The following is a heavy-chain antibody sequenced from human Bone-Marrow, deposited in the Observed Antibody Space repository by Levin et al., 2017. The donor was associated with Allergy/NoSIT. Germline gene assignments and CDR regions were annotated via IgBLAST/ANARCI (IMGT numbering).Heavy chain of an antibody. V-gene: IGHV4-39*01. Sequence: GSLRLSCTVSGGSISSSSYYWGWIRQPPGKGLEWIGSIYYSGSTYYNPSLKSRVTISLDTSKNQFSLKLSSVTAADTAVYYCARRVVPGYWGYFDYWGQGTLVTVSS. J-gene: IGHJ4*02. CDR2: IYYSGST. D-gene: IGHD2-2*01. CDR1: GGSISSSSYY. CDR3: ARRVVPGYWGYFDY.